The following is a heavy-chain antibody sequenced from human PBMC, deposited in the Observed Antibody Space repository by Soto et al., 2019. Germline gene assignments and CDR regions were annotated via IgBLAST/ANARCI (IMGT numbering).Heavy chain of an antibody. Sequence: DSVKGRFTIFRDNAKNSLYLQMNSLRDEDTAVYYCARGVDVWGQGTTVTVSS. V-gene: IGHV3-48*02. J-gene: IGHJ6*02. CDR3: ARGVDV.